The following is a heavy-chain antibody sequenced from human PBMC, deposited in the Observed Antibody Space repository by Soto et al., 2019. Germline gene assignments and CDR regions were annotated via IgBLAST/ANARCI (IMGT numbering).Heavy chain of an antibody. D-gene: IGHD1-26*01. CDR1: GFTFSSYA. V-gene: IGHV3-23*01. J-gene: IGHJ5*02. CDR3: AKVLVGAGYWFDP. Sequence: PVGSLRLSCVASGFTFSSYAMSWVRQAPGKGLEWVSAISGSGGSTDYADSVKGRFTISRDNAKNTLYLQMNSLRAEDTAVYYCAKVLVGAGYWFDPWGQGTLVPVSS. CDR2: ISGSGGST.